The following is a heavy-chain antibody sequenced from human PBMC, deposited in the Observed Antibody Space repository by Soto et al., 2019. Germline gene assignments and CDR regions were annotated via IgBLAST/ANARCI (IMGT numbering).Heavy chain of an antibody. J-gene: IGHJ6*02. CDR3: ASKAAAIQSYYYYYGMDV. CDR1: GGTFSSYA. Sequence: VASVKVSCKASGGTFSSYAISWVRQAPGQGLEWMGGIIPIFGTANYAQKFQGRVTITADKSTSTAYMELSSLRSEDTAVYYCASKAAAIQSYYYYYGMDVWGQGTTVTVSS. V-gene: IGHV1-69*06. CDR2: IIPIFGTA. D-gene: IGHD2-2*02.